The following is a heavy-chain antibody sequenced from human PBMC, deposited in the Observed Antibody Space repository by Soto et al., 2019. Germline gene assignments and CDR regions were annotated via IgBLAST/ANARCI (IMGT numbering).Heavy chain of an antibody. CDR3: ARLADYYDSSGIDY. Sequence: SETLSLTCTVSGDSISSGDYYWTWIRQPPGKGLEWIGFIFNSENTYYNPSLKSRVTISVDTSKNQFSLKLSSVTAADTAVYYCARLADYYDSSGIDYWGQGTLVTVSS. J-gene: IGHJ4*02. V-gene: IGHV4-30-4*01. CDR1: GDSISSGDYY. D-gene: IGHD3-22*01. CDR2: IFNSENT.